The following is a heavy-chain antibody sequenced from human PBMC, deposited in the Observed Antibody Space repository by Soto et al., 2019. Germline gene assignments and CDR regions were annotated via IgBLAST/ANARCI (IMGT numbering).Heavy chain of an antibody. Sequence: QVQLVQSGAEVQKPGSSVKVSCKASGGTFSSYSINWVRPAPGQGLEWMGEIIPIFGTANYAQKFQGRVTITADESTSTAYMALSSLRSEDTAVYYCARDGGSHSGGIDYWGQGTLVTVSS. CDR2: IIPIFGTA. J-gene: IGHJ4*02. CDR1: GGTFSSYS. CDR3: ARDGGSHSGGIDY. V-gene: IGHV1-69*01. D-gene: IGHD1-26*01.